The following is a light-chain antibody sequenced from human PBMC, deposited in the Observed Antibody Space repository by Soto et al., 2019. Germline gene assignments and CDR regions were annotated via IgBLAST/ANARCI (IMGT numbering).Light chain of an antibody. J-gene: IGKJ1*01. CDR1: PSVTSSY. CDR3: QQYGNSPRT. V-gene: IGKV3-20*01. Sequence: EIVFTQSPVTLSLSPGERATLSCRASPSVTSSYLAWYQQKPGQAPRLLIYGASSRATGIPDRFSGSGSGTDFTLTINSLEPEDFAVYYCQQYGNSPRTFGQGTKVDIK. CDR2: GAS.